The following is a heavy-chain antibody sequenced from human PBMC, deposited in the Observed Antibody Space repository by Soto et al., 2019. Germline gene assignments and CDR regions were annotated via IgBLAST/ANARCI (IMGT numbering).Heavy chain of an antibody. J-gene: IGHJ5*02. CDR1: GYTFTSYD. V-gene: IGHV1-8*01. CDR3: ARGPTYYYDSSGLNWFDP. Sequence: ASVKVSCKASGYTFTSYDINWVRQATGQGLEWMGWMNPNSGNTGYAQKFQGRVTMTRNTSISTAYMELSSLRSEDTAVYYCARGPTYYYDSSGLNWFDPWGQGTLVTVSS. CDR2: MNPNSGNT. D-gene: IGHD3-22*01.